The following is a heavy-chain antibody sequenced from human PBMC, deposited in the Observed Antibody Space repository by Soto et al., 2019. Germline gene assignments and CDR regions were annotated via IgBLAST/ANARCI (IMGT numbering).Heavy chain of an antibody. CDR2: IKRETDGGTT. CDR3: TTGLSSGYYDFDS. J-gene: IGHJ4*02. Sequence: EVQLVESGGGLVKPGGSLRLSCTASGFTFSNAWMSWVRQAPGKGLEWVGRIKRETDGGTTDYTAPGKGRFIISRNDSKDTLYLKMNSVKTEDTAVYYCTTGLSSGYYDFDSWGQGTLVTVSS. V-gene: IGHV3-15*01. D-gene: IGHD3-22*01. CDR1: GFTFSNAW.